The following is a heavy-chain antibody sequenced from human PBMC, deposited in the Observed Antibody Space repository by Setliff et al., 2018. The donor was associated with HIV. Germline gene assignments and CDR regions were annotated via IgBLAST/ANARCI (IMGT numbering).Heavy chain of an antibody. Sequence: SETLSLTCTVSGGSIRTGAYYWGWIRQPPGKGLEWIGSIYYDGRTFYKPSLKSRLTISVDTSKNQFSLSLNSVTAADTAVYYCARAGVGALRSLFDYWGQGTLVTVSS. CDR3: ARAGVGALRSLFDY. V-gene: IGHV4-39*07. CDR1: GGSIRTGAYY. D-gene: IGHD1-26*01. J-gene: IGHJ4*02. CDR2: IYYDGRT.